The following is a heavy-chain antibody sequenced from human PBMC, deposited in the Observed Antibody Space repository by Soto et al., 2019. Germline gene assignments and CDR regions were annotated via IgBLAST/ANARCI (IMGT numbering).Heavy chain of an antibody. Sequence: QVQLVQSGAEVQKPGASVKVSCKASGYTFTGYYMHWVRQAPGQGLEWMGWINPNSGGTNYAQKFQGRVTMTRDTSISTAYMELSRLRSDDTAVYYCARDYGRFLEWLSNSYGMDVWGQGTTVTVSS. V-gene: IGHV1-2*02. CDR3: ARDYGRFLEWLSNSYGMDV. J-gene: IGHJ6*02. CDR2: INPNSGGT. CDR1: GYTFTGYY. D-gene: IGHD3-3*01.